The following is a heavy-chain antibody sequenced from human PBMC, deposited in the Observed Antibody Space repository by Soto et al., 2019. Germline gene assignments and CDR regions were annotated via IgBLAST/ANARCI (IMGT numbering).Heavy chain of an antibody. Sequence: PSETLSLTCTVSGGSISSGGYYCSWIRQHPGKGLEWIGYIYYSGSTYYNPSLKSRVTISVDTSKNQFSLKLSSVTAADTGVYYCAREEVAGASLEYYFDYWGQGTLVTVSS. J-gene: IGHJ4*02. CDR2: IYYSGST. V-gene: IGHV4-31*03. CDR3: AREEVAGASLEYYFDY. CDR1: GGSISSGGYY. D-gene: IGHD1-26*01.